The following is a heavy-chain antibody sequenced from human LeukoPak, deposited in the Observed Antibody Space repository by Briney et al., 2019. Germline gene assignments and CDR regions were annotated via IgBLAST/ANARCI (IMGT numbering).Heavy chain of an antibody. J-gene: IGHJ4*02. CDR3: AVRGYSDAYFDY. CDR1: GYSFTTYW. D-gene: IGHD5-12*01. Sequence: PGESLKISCEGSGYSFTTYWIGWVRQMPGKGLEWMGIIYPGDSDTRYRPSFQGQVTISADKSISTAYLQWSSLKASDTAVYYCAVRGYSDAYFDYWGQGTLVTVSS. CDR2: IYPGDSDT. V-gene: IGHV5-51*01.